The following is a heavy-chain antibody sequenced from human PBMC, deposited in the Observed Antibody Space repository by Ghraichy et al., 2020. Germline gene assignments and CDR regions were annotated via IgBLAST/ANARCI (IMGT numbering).Heavy chain of an antibody. Sequence: SQTLSLTCTVSGGSISSSSYYWGWIRQPPGKGLEWIGSIYYSGSTYYNPSLKSRVTISVDTSKNQFSLKLSSVTAADTAVYYCARGAAAGTTIWPFDYWGQGTLVTVSS. D-gene: IGHD6-13*01. V-gene: IGHV4-39*01. CDR2: IYYSGST. CDR3: ARGAAAGTTIWPFDY. J-gene: IGHJ4*02. CDR1: GGSISSSSYY.